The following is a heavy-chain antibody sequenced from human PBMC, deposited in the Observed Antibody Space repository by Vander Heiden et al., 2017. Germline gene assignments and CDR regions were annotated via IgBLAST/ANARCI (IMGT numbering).Heavy chain of an antibody. D-gene: IGHD3-16*01. J-gene: IGHJ4*02. Sequence: EVQLVESGGGLVKPGGSLRLSCAASGFTFSSYSMNWVRQAPGKGLEWVSSISSSSSYIYYADSVKGRFTISRDNAKNSLYMQMNRMRAEDTAVYYCARAPRGWGDDYWGQGTMVTVSS. CDR2: ISSSSSYI. V-gene: IGHV3-21*01. CDR1: GFTFSSYS. CDR3: ARAPRGWGDDY.